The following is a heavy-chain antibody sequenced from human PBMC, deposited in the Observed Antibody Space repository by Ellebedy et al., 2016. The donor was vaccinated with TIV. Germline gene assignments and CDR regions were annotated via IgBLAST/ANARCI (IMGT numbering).Heavy chain of an antibody. D-gene: IGHD6-13*01. CDR1: GGSISSSAYY. CDR3: ADGSGYSSSDDY. Sequence: MPSETLSLTCTVSGGSISSSAYYWGWIRQPPGKGLEWIGTIYYVGTTYYNPSLKSRATISVDTSKNPFSLKLTSVTAADTAVYYCADGSGYSSSDDYWGQGILVTVSS. J-gene: IGHJ4*02. CDR2: IYYVGTT. V-gene: IGHV4-39*07.